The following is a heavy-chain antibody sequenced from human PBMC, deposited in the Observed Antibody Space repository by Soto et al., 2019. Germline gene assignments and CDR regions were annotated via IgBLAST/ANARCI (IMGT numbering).Heavy chain of an antibody. J-gene: IGHJ6*02. V-gene: IGHV1-69*02. CDR2: IIPVLGVT. CDR3: ARRRYCGADCYSKYYYGMDV. CDR1: GSTFSSYT. D-gene: IGHD2-21*02. Sequence: QVQLVQSGAEVKKPGSSVKVSCQASGSTFSSYTVSWVRQAPGQGLEWMGRIIPVLGVTNYAQKFKGRVTITGDKSKTTAYMELSSLRSGDTAVYCCARRRYCGADCYSKYYYGMDVWGQGTTVTVSS.